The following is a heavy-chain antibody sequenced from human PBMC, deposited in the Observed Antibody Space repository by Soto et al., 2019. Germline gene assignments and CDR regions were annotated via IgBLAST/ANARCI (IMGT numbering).Heavy chain of an antibody. J-gene: IGHJ4*02. CDR3: ATSSRVVVVPAAMAPVRRAPIHFDY. V-gene: IGHV3-48*03. Sequence: GGSLRLSCAASGFTFSSYEMNWVRQAPGKGLEWVSYISSSGSTIYYADSVKGRFTISRDNAKNSLYLQMNSLRAEDTAVYYCATSSRVVVVPAAMAPVRRAPIHFDYWGQGTLVTVSS. CDR1: GFTFSSYE. CDR2: ISSSGSTI. D-gene: IGHD2-2*01.